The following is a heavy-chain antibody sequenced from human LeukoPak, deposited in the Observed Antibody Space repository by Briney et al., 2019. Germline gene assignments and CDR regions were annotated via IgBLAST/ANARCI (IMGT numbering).Heavy chain of an antibody. J-gene: IGHJ4*02. D-gene: IGHD2-21*02. CDR2: IYPGDYET. CDR1: GYSFSNYW. Sequence: GESLKISCEGSGYSFSNYWIGWVRQMPGKGLXXXXXIYPGDYETRYSPSFQGLVTISVDKSISTAYLQWSSLKASDTAMYYCAIPPGYCGNDCSFDHWGQGTLVTVSS. V-gene: IGHV5-51*01. CDR3: AIPPGYCGNDCSFDH.